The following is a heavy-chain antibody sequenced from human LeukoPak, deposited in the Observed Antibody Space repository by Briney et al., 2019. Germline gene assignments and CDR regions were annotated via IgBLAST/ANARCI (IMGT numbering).Heavy chain of an antibody. V-gene: IGHV3-30-3*01. CDR1: GFTFSSYA. CDR3: ARVSGRIQVWPQPFGDGMDV. D-gene: IGHD5-18*01. J-gene: IGHJ6*02. Sequence: GGSLRLSCAASGFTFSSYAMHWVRQAPGKGLEWVAVISYDGNNKYYADSVKGRFTISREDSKNTLYLQMNSLRAEDTAIYYRARVSGRIQVWPQPFGDGMDVWGQGTTVTVSS. CDR2: ISYDGNNK.